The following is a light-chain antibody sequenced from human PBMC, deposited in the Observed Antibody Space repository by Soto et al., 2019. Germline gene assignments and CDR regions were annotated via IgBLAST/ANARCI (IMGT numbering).Light chain of an antibody. CDR3: QQYGSFHT. J-gene: IGKJ5*01. CDR1: QSVSSNF. Sequence: ETVLTQSPGTLSLSPGERATLSCRASQSVSSNFLAWYQQKPGQAPRLLIYGASRRATGVPDRFSGSGSGTDFTLTISRLESEDFAVYFCQQYGSFHTFGQGTRLEIK. V-gene: IGKV3-20*01. CDR2: GAS.